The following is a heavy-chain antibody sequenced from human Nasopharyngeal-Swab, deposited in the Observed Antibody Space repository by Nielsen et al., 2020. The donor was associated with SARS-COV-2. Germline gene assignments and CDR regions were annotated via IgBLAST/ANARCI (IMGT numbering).Heavy chain of an antibody. D-gene: IGHD2-15*01. CDR3: ARDIVVVVAATPYYYYGMDV. V-gene: IGHV1-8*01. CDR1: GYTFTSYD. Sequence: ASVTVSCKASGYTFTSYDINWVRQATGQGLEWMGWMNPNSGNTGYAQKFQGRVTMTRNTSISTAYMELSSLRSEDTAVYYCARDIVVVVAATPYYYYGMDVWGQGTTVTVSS. J-gene: IGHJ6*02. CDR2: MNPNSGNT.